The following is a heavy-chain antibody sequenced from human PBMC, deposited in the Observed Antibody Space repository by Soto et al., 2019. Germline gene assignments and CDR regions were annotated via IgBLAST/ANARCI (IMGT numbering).Heavy chain of an antibody. D-gene: IGHD5-12*01. J-gene: IGHJ3*01. CDR1: GFIFTNYS. CDR3: VREGRGSFDF. CDR2: IGGRGNSA. Sequence: GSLRLSCAASGFIFTNYSMNWVRQAPGKGLEWVSVIGGRGNSAYYADSVQGRFTISRDNSKNTLSLQMSSLTADDTAIYYCVREGRGSFDFWGRGTMVTVSS. V-gene: IGHV3-23*01.